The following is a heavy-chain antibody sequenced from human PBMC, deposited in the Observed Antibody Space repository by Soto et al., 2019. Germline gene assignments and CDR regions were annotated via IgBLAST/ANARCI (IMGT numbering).Heavy chain of an antibody. CDR3: ANNGDYYYYGMDV. D-gene: IGHD4-17*01. Sequence: QVQLVQSGAEVKKPGASVKVSCKASGYTFSNYATHWVRRAPGQRLEWMGWINAGNGKTKYSQNFQGRVTITRDTSASTAYMELSSLRSEDTAVYYCANNGDYYYYGMDVWGQGTTVTVSS. V-gene: IGHV1-3*01. CDR1: GYTFSNYA. J-gene: IGHJ6*02. CDR2: INAGNGKT.